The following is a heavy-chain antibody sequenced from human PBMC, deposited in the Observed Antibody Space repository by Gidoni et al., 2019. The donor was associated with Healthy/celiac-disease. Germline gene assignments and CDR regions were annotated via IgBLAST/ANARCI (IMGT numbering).Heavy chain of an antibody. V-gene: IGHV5-51*01. J-gene: IGHJ4*02. CDR1: GYSFTNYW. CDR3: ARHGGDGYTYFYY. CDR2: ISPDDSDT. Sequence: GYSFTNYWIGWVRQMPGRGLEWMGIISPDDSDTRYSPSFQGQVTISADKSISTAYLQWSSLKASDTAMYYCARHGGDGYTYFYYWGQGTRVTVSS. D-gene: IGHD3-16*01.